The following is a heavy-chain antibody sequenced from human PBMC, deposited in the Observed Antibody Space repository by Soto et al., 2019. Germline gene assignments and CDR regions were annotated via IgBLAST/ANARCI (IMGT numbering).Heavy chain of an antibody. CDR3: AGFVVPASRNSDFDY. CDR1: GGSISSGPYY. J-gene: IGHJ4*02. D-gene: IGHD2-15*01. V-gene: IGHV4-39*01. CDR2: VFYTGFT. Sequence: SETLSLTCTVSGGSISSGPYYWTWIRQHPGKGPEWIGSVFYTGFTSYNPSLESRVSVSVDTSKSQFSLRLNAVTAADTAVYFCAGFVVPASRNSDFDYWGQGTLVTVSS.